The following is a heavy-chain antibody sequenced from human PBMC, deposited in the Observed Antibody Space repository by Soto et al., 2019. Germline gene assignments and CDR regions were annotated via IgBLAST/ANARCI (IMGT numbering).Heavy chain of an antibody. J-gene: IGHJ1*01. CDR1: GFTFSDYP. CDR3: ARDPLDHGSPYEYFQH. CDR2: ISYDGRVK. V-gene: IGHV3-30*04. D-gene: IGHD1-26*01. Sequence: PGGSLRLSCAASGFTFSDYPMHWVRQAPGKGLEWVAVISYDGRVKYYVDSVKGRFTISRDDSKNTLYLQMNSLRVDDTAVYYCARDPLDHGSPYEYFQHWGQGTLVTVSS.